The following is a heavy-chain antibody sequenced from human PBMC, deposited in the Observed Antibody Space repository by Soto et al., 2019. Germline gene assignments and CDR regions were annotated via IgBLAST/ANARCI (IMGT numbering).Heavy chain of an antibody. CDR3: ARNRRTCSDVSCYSDY. Sequence: PGGSLRLSRAASVFTFGNYWMSWVRQAPGKGLEWVANIKEDGSEKYYVDSVKGRFSISRDNTKNSLYLQMNSLRAGDTAVYYCARNRRTCSDVSCYSDYWGRGTLVTVSS. D-gene: IGHD2-15*01. V-gene: IGHV3-7*01. CDR2: IKEDGSEK. J-gene: IGHJ4*02. CDR1: VFTFGNYW.